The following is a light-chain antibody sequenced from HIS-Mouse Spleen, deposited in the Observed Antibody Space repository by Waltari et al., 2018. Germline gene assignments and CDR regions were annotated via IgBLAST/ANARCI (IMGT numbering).Light chain of an antibody. Sequence: DIVMTQSPLSLPVTTGEPASISCRSSQSLLHSNGYNYLDWYLQKPGQSPQLLIYLGSNRASGVPDRFSGSGSGTDFTLKIRRVEAEDVGVYYCMQALQTWTFGQGTKVEIK. CDR1: QSLLHSNGYNY. CDR3: MQALQTWT. CDR2: LGS. J-gene: IGKJ1*01. V-gene: IGKV2-28*01.